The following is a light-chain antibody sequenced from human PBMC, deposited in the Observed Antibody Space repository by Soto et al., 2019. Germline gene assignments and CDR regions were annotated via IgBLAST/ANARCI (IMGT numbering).Light chain of an antibody. CDR2: AAS. CDR1: ESIARH. V-gene: IGKV1-39*01. Sequence: DIQMTQSPSSLSASVGDRVTITCRASESIARHLNWYQQKPGKAPKLLIYAASSLQNGVPSRFXGGGSGTDFTLTINHLKPEDFATYYCQQTYSTLSITFGQGTRLEIK. J-gene: IGKJ5*01. CDR3: QQTYSTLSIT.